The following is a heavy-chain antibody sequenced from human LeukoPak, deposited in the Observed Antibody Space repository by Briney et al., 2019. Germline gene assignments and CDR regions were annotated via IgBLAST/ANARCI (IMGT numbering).Heavy chain of an antibody. CDR3: ARVSVRYKWFDP. CDR2: INPNSGGT. Sequence: ASVKVSCKASGYTFTGYYMHWVRQAPGQGLEWVGWINPNSGGTNYAQKFQGRVTMTRDTSISTAYMELSRLRSDDTAVYYCARVSVRYKWFDPWGQGTLVTVSS. CDR1: GYTFTGYY. J-gene: IGHJ5*02. D-gene: IGHD3-3*01. V-gene: IGHV1-2*02.